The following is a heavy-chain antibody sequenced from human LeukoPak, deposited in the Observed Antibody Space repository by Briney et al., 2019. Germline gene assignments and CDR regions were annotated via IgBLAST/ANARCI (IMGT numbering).Heavy chain of an antibody. J-gene: IGHJ4*02. CDR2: MCGSGGST. D-gene: IGHD2-2*01. CDR1: GFTFSSYA. V-gene: IGHV3-23*01. CDR3: ANLLGCSSTSCYDAPFDY. Sequence: PGGSLRLSCAASGFTFSSYAMSWIRQAPGKGLEWVSAMCGSGGSTYYADSVKGRFTISRDNSKNTLYLQMNSLRAEDTAVYYCANLLGCSSTSCYDAPFDYWGQGTLVTVSS.